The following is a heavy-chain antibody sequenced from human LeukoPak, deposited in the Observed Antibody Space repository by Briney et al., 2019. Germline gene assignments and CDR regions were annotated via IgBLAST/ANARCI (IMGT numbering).Heavy chain of an antibody. Sequence: SVKVSCKASGGTFSSYTISWVRQAPGQGLEWMGRIIPILGIANYAQKFQGRVTITADKSTSTAYMELSSLRSEDTAVYYCAGVTNSYGYYYYGMDVWGQGTTVTVSS. CDR3: AGVTNSYGYYYYGMDV. D-gene: IGHD5-18*01. V-gene: IGHV1-69*02. CDR2: IIPILGIA. CDR1: GGTFSSYT. J-gene: IGHJ6*02.